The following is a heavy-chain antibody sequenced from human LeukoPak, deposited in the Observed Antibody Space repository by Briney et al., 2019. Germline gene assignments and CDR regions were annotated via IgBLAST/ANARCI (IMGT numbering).Heavy chain of an antibody. CDR3: ARTYDFGRGPPGDAFDD. CDR2: ISYDGSNK. Sequence: HPGGSLRLSCAASGFTFSSYAMHWVRQAPGKGLEWVAVISYDGSNKYYADSVKGRFTISRDNSKNTLYLQMNSLRAEDTAVYYCARTYDFGRGPPGDAFDDWGPGTWVIVSA. D-gene: IGHD3-3*01. CDR1: GFTFSSYA. V-gene: IGHV3-30-3*01. J-gene: IGHJ3*01.